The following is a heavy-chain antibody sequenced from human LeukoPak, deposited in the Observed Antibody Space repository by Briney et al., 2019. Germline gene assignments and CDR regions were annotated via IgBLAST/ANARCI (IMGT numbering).Heavy chain of an antibody. J-gene: IGHJ4*02. CDR3: AKANTGYSYGPDY. Sequence: PGGSLRLSCAASGFTFSSYGMHWVRQAPGKGLEWVAVISHDGSNKYYADSVKGRFTISRDNSKNTLYLQMNSLRAEDTAVYYCAKANTGYSYGPDYWGQGTLVTVSS. CDR2: ISHDGSNK. D-gene: IGHD5-18*01. CDR1: GFTFSSYG. V-gene: IGHV3-30*18.